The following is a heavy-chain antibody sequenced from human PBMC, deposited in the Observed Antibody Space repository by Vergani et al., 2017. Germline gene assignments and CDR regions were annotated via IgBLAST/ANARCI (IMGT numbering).Heavy chain of an antibody. J-gene: IGHJ6*03. CDR3: GRGNWSDGFNAYCDMDF. Sequence: QVQMVESGGILVKPGGYLRLSCAASEFTSGFTFRDYFMTWIRQAPGKGLEWVSHISDSGTSVFYADSVKGRFTVSRDNAKKSLDLQMSSLRVEDTAIYYYGRGNWSDGFNAYCDMDFWGNGTAVTVSS. V-gene: IGHV3-11*01. CDR1: GFTFRDYF. D-gene: IGHD1-1*01. CDR2: ISDSGTSV.